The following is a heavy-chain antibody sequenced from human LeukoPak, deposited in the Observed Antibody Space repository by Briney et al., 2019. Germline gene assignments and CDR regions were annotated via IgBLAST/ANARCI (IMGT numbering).Heavy chain of an antibody. V-gene: IGHV3-30*02. J-gene: IGHJ4*02. Sequence: GGSLRLSCVVSGFRLSTYGMHWVRQAPGKGLEWVSFIRNVGNDKYYAQSVKGRFTISRDDSKNTQYLQMNSLRGEDTAVYYCATDFNWAWYYWGQGTLVTVSS. CDR2: IRNVGNDK. CDR1: GFRLSTYG. CDR3: ATDFNWAWYY. D-gene: IGHD7-27*01.